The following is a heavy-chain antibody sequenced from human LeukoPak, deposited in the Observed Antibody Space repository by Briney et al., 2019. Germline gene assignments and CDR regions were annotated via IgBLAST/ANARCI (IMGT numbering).Heavy chain of an antibody. Sequence: ASVKVSCKASGYTFTSYDINWVRQATGQGLEWMGWMNPNSGNTGYAQKFQGRVTMTRNTSISTAYMELSSLRSEDTAVYYCARATQQWLVLDLYFQHWGQGTLVTVSS. D-gene: IGHD6-19*01. CDR2: MNPNSGNT. CDR1: GYTFTSYD. CDR3: ARATQQWLVLDLYFQH. V-gene: IGHV1-8*01. J-gene: IGHJ1*01.